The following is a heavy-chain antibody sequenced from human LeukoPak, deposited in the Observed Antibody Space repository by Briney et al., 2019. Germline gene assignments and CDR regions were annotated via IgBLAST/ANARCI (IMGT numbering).Heavy chain of an antibody. CDR2: IIPMLGIP. D-gene: IGHD4-17*01. J-gene: IGHJ5*02. CDR3: AQRLSWLDP. CDR1: GDTVNSSA. V-gene: IGHV1-69*04. Sequence: GSSVKVSCKASGDTVNSSAISWVRQAPGQGLEWVGRIIPMLGIPSYAQNFQGRVTITADTSTNTAFMELCSLRSDDTAVYYCAQRLSWLDPWGQGTRVTVSS.